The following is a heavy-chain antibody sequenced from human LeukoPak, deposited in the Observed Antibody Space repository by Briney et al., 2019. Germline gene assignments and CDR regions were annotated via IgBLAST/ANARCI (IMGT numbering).Heavy chain of an antibody. CDR3: ARVVVGVPPTPFDY. CDR1: GFTFSDYN. Sequence: GGSLRLSCAASGFTFSDYNMNWVRQSPGKGLEWVSYISSSSSTIYYADSVKGRFTISRDNAKNSLYLQMNSLRAEDTAVYYCARVVVGVPPTPFDYWGQGALVTVSS. J-gene: IGHJ4*02. D-gene: IGHD1-26*01. V-gene: IGHV3-48*04. CDR2: ISSSSSTI.